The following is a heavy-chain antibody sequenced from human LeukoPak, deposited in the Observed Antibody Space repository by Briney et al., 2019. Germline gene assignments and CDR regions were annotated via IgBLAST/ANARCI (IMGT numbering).Heavy chain of an antibody. D-gene: IGHD3-22*01. CDR3: ATGRYYDSSGD. CDR2: MNPNSGNT. Sequence: ASVKVSCKTSGYTFTNYDINWVRQATGQGLEWMGWMNPNSGNTGYAQKFQGRVTMTEDTSTDTAYMELSSLRSEDTAVYYCATGRYYDSSGDWGQGTLVTVSS. V-gene: IGHV1-8*01. J-gene: IGHJ4*02. CDR1: GYTFTNYD.